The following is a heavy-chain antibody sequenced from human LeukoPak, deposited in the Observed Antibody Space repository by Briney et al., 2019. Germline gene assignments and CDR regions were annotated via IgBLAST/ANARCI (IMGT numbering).Heavy chain of an antibody. Sequence: GESLRLSCAASGFTFSSYSMNWVRQAPGKGLEWVSSISSSSSYTYYADSVKGRFTISRDNAKNSLYLQMNSLRAEDTTVYYCARRGIAVAGTDYWGQGTLVTVSS. V-gene: IGHV3-21*01. CDR3: ARRGIAVAGTDY. J-gene: IGHJ4*02. CDR2: ISSSSSYT. D-gene: IGHD6-19*01. CDR1: GFTFSSYS.